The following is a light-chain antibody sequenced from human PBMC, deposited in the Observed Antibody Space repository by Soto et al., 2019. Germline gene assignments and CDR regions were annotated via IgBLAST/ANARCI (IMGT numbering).Light chain of an antibody. J-gene: IGLJ1*01. CDR1: SSDVGSSNL. CDR2: EGD. Sequence: QSALTQPASVSVSPGQSITISCSGTSSDVGSSNLVSWYQQHPGKAPKLIIFEGDRRPSGVSGRFSGSKSGNTASLTISGLQAEDEADYYCCSFARSTTFYVFGTGTKVTVL. V-gene: IGLV2-23*01. CDR3: CSFARSTTFYV.